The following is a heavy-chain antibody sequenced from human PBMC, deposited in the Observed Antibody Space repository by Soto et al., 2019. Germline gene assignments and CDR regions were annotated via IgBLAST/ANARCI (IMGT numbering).Heavy chain of an antibody. CDR3: ARVELRYFDWFGVPAYYFDY. D-gene: IGHD3-9*01. Sequence: LETMSLTYAFYGGSFSGYYWSWIRQPPGKGLEWIGEINHSGSTNYNPSLKSRVTISVDTSKNQFSLKLSSVTAADTAVYYCARVELRYFDWFGVPAYYFDYWGQGTLVTVSS. J-gene: IGHJ4*02. V-gene: IGHV4-34*01. CDR2: INHSGST. CDR1: GGSFSGYY.